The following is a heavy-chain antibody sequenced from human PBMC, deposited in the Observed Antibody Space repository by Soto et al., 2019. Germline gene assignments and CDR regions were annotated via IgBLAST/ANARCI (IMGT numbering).Heavy chain of an antibody. CDR2: IWYDGSNK. V-gene: IGHV3-33*01. CDR1: GFTFSSYG. D-gene: IGHD6-13*01. CDR3: ARELISEQHIYYYGMDV. J-gene: IGHJ6*02. Sequence: PGGSLRLSCAASGFTFSSYGMHWVRQAPGKGLEWVAVIWYDGSNKYYADSVKGRFTISRDNSKNTLYLQMSSLRAEDTAVYYCARELISEQHIYYYGMDVWGQGTTVTVSS.